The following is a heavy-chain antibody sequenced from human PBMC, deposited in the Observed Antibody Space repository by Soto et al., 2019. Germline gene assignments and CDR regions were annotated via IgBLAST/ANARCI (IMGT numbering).Heavy chain of an antibody. CDR3: ARWYYDILTGYQDAFDI. D-gene: IGHD3-9*01. Sequence: QVQLVESGGGVVQPGRSLRLSCAASGFTFSSYAMHWVRQAPGKGLEWVAVISYDGSNKYYADSVKGRFTISRDNSKNTLYLQMISLRAEDTAVYYCARWYYDILTGYQDAFDIWGQGTMVTVSS. V-gene: IGHV3-30-3*01. CDR2: ISYDGSNK. J-gene: IGHJ3*02. CDR1: GFTFSSYA.